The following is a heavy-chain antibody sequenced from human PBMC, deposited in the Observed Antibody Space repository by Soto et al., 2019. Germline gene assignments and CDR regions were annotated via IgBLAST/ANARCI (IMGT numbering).Heavy chain of an antibody. V-gene: IGHV4-34*01. Sequence: QVQLQQWGAGLLKPSETLSLTCAVYGGSFSGYYWSWIRQPPGKGLEWIGEINHSGSTNYNPSLKSRVTISVDTSKNQFSLKLSSVTAADTAVYYCARWFGDPYNWFDPWGQGTLVTVSS. CDR3: ARWFGDPYNWFDP. J-gene: IGHJ5*02. CDR1: GGSFSGYY. CDR2: INHSGST. D-gene: IGHD3-10*01.